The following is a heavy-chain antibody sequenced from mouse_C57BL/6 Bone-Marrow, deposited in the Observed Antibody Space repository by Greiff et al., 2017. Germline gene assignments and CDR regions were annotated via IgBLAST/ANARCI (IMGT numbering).Heavy chain of an antibody. CDR2: ISSGGSYT. D-gene: IGHD2-4*01. Sequence: EVHLVESGGDLVKPGGSLKLSCAASGFTFSSYGMSWVRQTPDKRLEWVATISSGGSYTYYPDSVKGRFTISRDNAKNTLYLQMSSLKSEDAAMYYCAILITAFAYWGQGTRVTVSA. CDR1: GFTFSSYG. V-gene: IGHV5-6*01. J-gene: IGHJ3*01. CDR3: AILITAFAY.